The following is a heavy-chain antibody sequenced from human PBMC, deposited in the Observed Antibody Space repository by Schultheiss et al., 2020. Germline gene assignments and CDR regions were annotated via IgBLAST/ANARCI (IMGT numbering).Heavy chain of an antibody. Sequence: SETLSLTCAVSGGSISSSNWWSWVRQPPGKGLEWIGEINHSGSTNYNPSLKSRVTISVDTSKNQFSLKLSSVTAADTAVYYCARHLYCGGDCRLSDDAFDIWGQGTMVTVSS. CDR1: GGSISSSNW. CDR2: INHSGST. V-gene: IGHV4-4*02. CDR3: ARHLYCGGDCRLSDDAFDI. D-gene: IGHD2-21*02. J-gene: IGHJ3*02.